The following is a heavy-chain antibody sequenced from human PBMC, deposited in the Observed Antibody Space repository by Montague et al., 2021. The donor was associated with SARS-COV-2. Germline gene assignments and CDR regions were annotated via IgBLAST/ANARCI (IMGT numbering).Heavy chain of an antibody. CDR1: GGSISSSSYY. Sequence: SETLSLTCTVSGGSISSSSYYWGWIRQPPGKGLDWIGSIYYSGSTYYNPSLKSRVTISVDTSKNQFSLKLSSVTAADTAVYYCARREDYYGSGSYPNWGQGTLVTVSS. CDR2: IYYSGST. J-gene: IGHJ4*02. CDR3: ARREDYYGSGSYPN. V-gene: IGHV4-39*01. D-gene: IGHD3-10*01.